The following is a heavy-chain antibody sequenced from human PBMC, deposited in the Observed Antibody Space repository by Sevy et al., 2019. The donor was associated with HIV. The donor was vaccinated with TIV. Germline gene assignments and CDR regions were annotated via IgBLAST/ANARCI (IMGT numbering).Heavy chain of an antibody. J-gene: IGHJ4*02. Sequence: SETLSLSCTVSVSSGSISASNSYWGWIRQPPGKGLEWIGSVRYRGSTYYHPSLKSRVTISIHTSRNLFSLELKSVTAADTAFYFCARHDGVNPEYFDSWGRGILVTVSS. CDR1: VSSGSISASNSY. CDR3: ARHDGVNPEYFDS. CDR2: VRYRGST. V-gene: IGHV4-39*01. D-gene: IGHD4-17*01.